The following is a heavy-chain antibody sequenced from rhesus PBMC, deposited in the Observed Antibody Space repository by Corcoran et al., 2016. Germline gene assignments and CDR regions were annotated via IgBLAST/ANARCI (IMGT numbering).Heavy chain of an antibody. CDR2: SYGSTTST. CDR3: ARDSYSGSYYFDY. Sequence: QVQLQESGPGVVTPSATLSLTCAVSGGSISDSYLWSWIRPPPAQGLEWIGYSYGSTTSTNYNHSLKSRVTLSVDTSKNQLSLKLSSVTAADTAVYYCARDSYSGSYYFDYWGQGVLVTVSS. D-gene: IGHD3-16*01. J-gene: IGHJ4*01. V-gene: IGHV4S10*01. CDR1: GGSISDSYL.